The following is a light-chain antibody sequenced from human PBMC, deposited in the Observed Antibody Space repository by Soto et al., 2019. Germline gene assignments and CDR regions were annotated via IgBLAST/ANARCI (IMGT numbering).Light chain of an antibody. CDR3: QQHHNWSPYT. Sequence: EIVMTQSPATLSVSPGERATLSCRASQSVSTYLAWYQQKPGQAPRLLMYGASTRATGIPARFSGSGSGTEFTLPISSLQSEEFSVYYYQQHHNWSPYTFGQGTKLEIK. CDR1: QSVSTY. J-gene: IGKJ2*01. V-gene: IGKV3-15*01. CDR2: GAS.